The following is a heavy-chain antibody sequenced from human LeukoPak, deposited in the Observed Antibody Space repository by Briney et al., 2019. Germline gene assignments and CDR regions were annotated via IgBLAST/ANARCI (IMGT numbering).Heavy chain of an antibody. Sequence: GASVKVSCTASGYTFTSYGISWVRQAPGQGLEWMGWISAYNGNTNYAQKLQGRVTMTTDTSTSTAYMELRSLRSDDTAVYYCARDPSVHYDSSGYYSADFDYWGQGTLVTVSS. CDR1: GYTFTSYG. CDR3: ARDPSVHYDSSGYYSADFDY. D-gene: IGHD3-22*01. V-gene: IGHV1-18*01. CDR2: ISAYNGNT. J-gene: IGHJ4*02.